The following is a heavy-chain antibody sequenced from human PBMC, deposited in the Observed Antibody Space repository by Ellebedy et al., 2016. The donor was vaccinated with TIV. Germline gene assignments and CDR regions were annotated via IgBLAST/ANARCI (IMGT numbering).Heavy chain of an antibody. D-gene: IGHD4-17*01. Sequence: GESLKISXAASGFTFSSYAMHWVRQAPGKGLEWVAVISYDGSNKYYADSVKGRFTISRDNSKNTLYLQMNSLRAEDTAVYYCARDDYGDYEEGGDYWGQGTLVTVSS. J-gene: IGHJ4*02. CDR1: GFTFSSYA. CDR3: ARDDYGDYEEGGDY. V-gene: IGHV3-30-3*01. CDR2: ISYDGSNK.